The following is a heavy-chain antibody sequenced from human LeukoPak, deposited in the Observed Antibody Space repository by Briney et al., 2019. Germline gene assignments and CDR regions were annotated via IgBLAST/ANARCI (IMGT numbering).Heavy chain of an antibody. CDR2: ISAYNGNT. D-gene: IGHD2-2*01. CDR3: ARDRRNCSSTSCYDY. Sequence: EASVTVSCKASGYTFTSYGISWVRQAPGQGLEWMGWISAYNGNTNYAQKLQGRVTMTTDTSTSTAYMELRSLRSDDTAVYYCARDRRNCSSTSCYDYWGQGTLVTVSS. CDR1: GYTFTSYG. J-gene: IGHJ4*02. V-gene: IGHV1-18*01.